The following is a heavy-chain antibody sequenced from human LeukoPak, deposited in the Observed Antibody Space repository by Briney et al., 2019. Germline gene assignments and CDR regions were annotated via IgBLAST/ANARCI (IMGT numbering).Heavy chain of an antibody. D-gene: IGHD2-15*01. Sequence: ASVKVSCKASGYTFTGYYMHWVRQAPGQGLEWMGWINSNSGGTNYAQKFQGWVTMTRDTSISTACMELSRLRSDDTAVYYCARGIGYCSGGSCYAYDYWGQGTLVTVSS. V-gene: IGHV1-2*04. CDR3: ARGIGYCSGGSCYAYDY. J-gene: IGHJ4*02. CDR1: GYTFTGYY. CDR2: INSNSGGT.